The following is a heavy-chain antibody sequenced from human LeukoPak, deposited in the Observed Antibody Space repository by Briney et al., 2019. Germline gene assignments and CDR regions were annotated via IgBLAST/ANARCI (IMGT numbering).Heavy chain of an antibody. CDR1: GFSFSSYA. V-gene: IGHV3-30-3*01. Sequence: GGSLRLSCAASGFSFSSYALHWVRQAPGKGLEWVAAVSYDGSNKYRTDSVKGRFTISRDNSKNTLYLQMNSLRAEDTAVYYCTRGITTHPYYAMDVWGQGTTVTVSS. CDR2: VSYDGSNK. D-gene: IGHD3-3*01. CDR3: TRGITTHPYYAMDV. J-gene: IGHJ6*02.